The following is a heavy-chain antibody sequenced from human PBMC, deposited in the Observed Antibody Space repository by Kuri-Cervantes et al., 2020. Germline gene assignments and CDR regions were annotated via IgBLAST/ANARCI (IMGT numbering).Heavy chain of an antibody. J-gene: IGHJ3*02. CDR1: GFTFSSYG. V-gene: IGHV3-33*01. CDR3: ARERRASSSLPYDAFDI. D-gene: IGHD6-13*01. CDR2: IWYDGSNK. Sequence: GESLKISCAASGFTFSSYGMHWVRQAPGKGLEWVAVIWYDGSNKYYADSVKGRFTISRDNSKNTLCLQMNSLRAEDTAVYYCARERRASSSLPYDAFDIWGQGTMVTVSS.